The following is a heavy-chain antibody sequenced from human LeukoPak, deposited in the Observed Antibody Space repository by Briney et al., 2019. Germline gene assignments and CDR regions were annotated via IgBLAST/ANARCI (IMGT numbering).Heavy chain of an antibody. D-gene: IGHD2-2*01. CDR1: GFTFSSYS. CDR2: ISSSSSYI. J-gene: IGHJ4*02. V-gene: IGHV3-21*01. Sequence: GGSLRLSXAASGFTFSSYSMNWVRQAPGKGLEWVSSISSSSSYIYYADSVKGRFTISRDNAKNSLYLQMNSLRAEDTAVYYCARVELAYCSSTSCSRAQDYWGQGTLVTVSS. CDR3: ARVELAYCSSTSCSRAQDY.